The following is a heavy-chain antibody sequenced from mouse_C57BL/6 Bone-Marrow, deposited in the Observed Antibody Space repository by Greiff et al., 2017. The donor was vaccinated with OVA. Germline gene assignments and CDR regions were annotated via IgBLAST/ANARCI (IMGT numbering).Heavy chain of an antibody. V-gene: IGHV5-4*01. CDR1: VFTFSSSA. Sequence: EVQRVESWGGLLKPGGSLQLSCAASVFTFSSSALSCVRQTPEMRLEWVATISDGVSYTYYPDNVKGLFTISRDKAKNNLDLQMSHLKSEDTAMYYCARGRRTAGYAMDYWGQGTSVTVSS. J-gene: IGHJ4*01. D-gene: IGHD1-2*01. CDR3: ARGRRTAGYAMDY. CDR2: ISDGVSYT.